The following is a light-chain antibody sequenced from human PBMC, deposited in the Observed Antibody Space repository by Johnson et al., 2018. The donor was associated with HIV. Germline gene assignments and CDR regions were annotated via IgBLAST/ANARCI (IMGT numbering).Light chain of an antibody. CDR2: ENT. CDR1: SSNIGNNY. Sequence: QSVLTQPPSVSAAPGQKVTISCSGSSSNIGNNYVSWYQQLPGTAPKLLIHENTKRPSGIPDRFSGSKSGTSATLGITGLQTGDEADYYCGTWDTSLSAGGVFGSGTKVTVL. J-gene: IGLJ1*01. V-gene: IGLV1-51*02. CDR3: GTWDTSLSAGGV.